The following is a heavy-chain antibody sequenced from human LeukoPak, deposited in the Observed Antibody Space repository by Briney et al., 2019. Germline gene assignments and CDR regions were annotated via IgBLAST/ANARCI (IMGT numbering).Heavy chain of an antibody. CDR1: GFTFSSYS. CDR3: ARNSGSYFSPVKYFDY. Sequence: GGSLRLSCAASGFTFSSYSMNWVRQAPGKGLEWVSSISSSSSYIYYADSVKGRFTISRDKSKSTLYLQMNSLRAEDTAIYYCARNSGSYFSPVKYFDYWGQGTLVTVSS. V-gene: IGHV3-21*04. CDR2: ISSSSSYI. D-gene: IGHD1-26*01. J-gene: IGHJ4*02.